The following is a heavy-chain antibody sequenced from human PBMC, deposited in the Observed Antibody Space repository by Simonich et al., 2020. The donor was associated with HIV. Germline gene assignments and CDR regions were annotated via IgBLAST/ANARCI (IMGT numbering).Heavy chain of an antibody. CDR2: ISSSGSTI. J-gene: IGHJ3*02. CDR1: GFTFSSYE. CDR3: ARGGLNWNYDAFDI. D-gene: IGHD1-7*01. Sequence: EVQLVESGGGLVQPGGSLRLSCAASGFTFSSYEMNWVRQAPGKGLEWVSYISSSGSTIYYADSVKGRFTISRDNAKNSLYLQMNSLRAEDTAVYYCARGGLNWNYDAFDIWGQGTMVTVSS. V-gene: IGHV3-48*03.